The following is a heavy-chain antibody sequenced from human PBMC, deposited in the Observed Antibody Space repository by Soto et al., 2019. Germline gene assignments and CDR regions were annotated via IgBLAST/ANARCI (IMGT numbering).Heavy chain of an antibody. CDR3: TTGDIVVVPALFDY. J-gene: IGHJ4*02. CDR1: GFTFSNAW. CDR2: IKSKTDGGTT. Sequence: GGSLRLSCAASGFTFSNAWMSWVRQAPGKGLEWVGRIKSKTDGGTTDYAAPVKGRFTISRDDSKNTLYLQMNSLKTEDTAVYYCTTGDIVVVPALFDYWGQGTLVTVSS. V-gene: IGHV3-15*01. D-gene: IGHD2-2*01.